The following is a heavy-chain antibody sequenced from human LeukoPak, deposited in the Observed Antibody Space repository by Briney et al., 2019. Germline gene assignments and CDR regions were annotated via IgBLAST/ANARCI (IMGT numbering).Heavy chain of an antibody. CDR1: GASISSSNW. J-gene: IGHJ3*01. CDR2: IYYSGST. CDR3: ARGPMGALYSSSDAFDF. D-gene: IGHD6-6*01. Sequence: SGTLSLTCAVSGASISSSNWWSWIRQPPGKGLEWIGYIYYSGSTNYNPPLKSRVTISVDTSKNQFSLKLTSVTAADTAVHYCARGPMGALYSSSDAFDFWGQGIMVTVSS. V-gene: IGHV4-61*01.